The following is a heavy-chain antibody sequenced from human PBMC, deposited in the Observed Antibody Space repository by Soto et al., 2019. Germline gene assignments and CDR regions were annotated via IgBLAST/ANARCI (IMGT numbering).Heavy chain of an antibody. CDR1: GDTFTSYA. V-gene: IGHV1-3*01. CDR2: INVATGNT. J-gene: IGHJ5*01. CDR3: AREAAKAFDS. Sequence: ASVKVSCKTSGDTFTSYALHWVRQTPGQSLEWMGWINVATGNTKYSQKFQDRFTITRDTSASAAYMELNSLRTEDTAIYYCAREAAKAFDSWGQGTLVPVSS. D-gene: IGHD6-13*01.